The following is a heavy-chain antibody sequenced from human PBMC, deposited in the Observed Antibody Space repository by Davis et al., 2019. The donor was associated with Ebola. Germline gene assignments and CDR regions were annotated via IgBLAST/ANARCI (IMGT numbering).Heavy chain of an antibody. J-gene: IGHJ5*02. D-gene: IGHD4-23*01. CDR3: ARGALRWRNWFDP. CDR1: GFTFSSYG. Sequence: GESLKISCAASGFTFSSYGMHWVRQAPGKGLEWVAVISYDGSNKYYADSVKGRFTISRDNSKNTLYLQMNSLRAEDTAVYYCARGALRWRNWFDPWGQGTLVTVSS. V-gene: IGHV3-30*03. CDR2: ISYDGSNK.